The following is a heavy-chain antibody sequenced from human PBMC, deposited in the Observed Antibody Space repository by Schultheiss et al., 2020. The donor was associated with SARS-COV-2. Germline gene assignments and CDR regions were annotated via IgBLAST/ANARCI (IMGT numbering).Heavy chain of an antibody. CDR2: IYYSGST. J-gene: IGHJ6*02. CDR3: ARAGVPAITIRGYYYYYGMDV. V-gene: IGHV4-59*12. D-gene: IGHD3-3*01. CDR1: GGSISSYY. Sequence: SQTLSLTCTVSGGSISSYYWSWIRQPPGKGLEWIGYIYYSGSTNYNPSLKSRVTISVDTSKNQFSLKLGSVTAADTAVYYCARAGVPAITIRGYYYYYGMDVWGQGTTVTVSS.